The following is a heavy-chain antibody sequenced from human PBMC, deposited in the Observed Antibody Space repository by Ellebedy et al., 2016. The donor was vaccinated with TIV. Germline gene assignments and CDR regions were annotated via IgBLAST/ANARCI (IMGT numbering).Heavy chain of an antibody. D-gene: IGHD3-22*01. Sequence: GESLKISCAASGFTFSSYWMSWVRQAPGKGLEWVANIKQDGSEKYYVDSVKGRFTISRDNAKNSLYLQMNSLRAEDTAVYYCARVNYDSSGYPIDYWGQGTLVTVSS. CDR2: IKQDGSEK. CDR1: GFTFSSYW. V-gene: IGHV3-7*01. J-gene: IGHJ4*02. CDR3: ARVNYDSSGYPIDY.